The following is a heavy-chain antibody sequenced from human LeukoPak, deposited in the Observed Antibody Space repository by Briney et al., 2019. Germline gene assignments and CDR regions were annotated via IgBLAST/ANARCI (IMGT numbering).Heavy chain of an antibody. CDR2: VYYSGST. Sequence: SETLSLTCTVSGGSISSSSYFWGWIRQPPGKGLEWIGNVYYSGSTYYSPSFKSRLTISVDTSKNQFSLKLSSVTAADTAVYYCARQFYDPQYFDYWGQGILVTASS. V-gene: IGHV4-39*01. J-gene: IGHJ4*02. CDR3: ARQFYDPQYFDY. CDR1: GGSISSSSYF. D-gene: IGHD2/OR15-2a*01.